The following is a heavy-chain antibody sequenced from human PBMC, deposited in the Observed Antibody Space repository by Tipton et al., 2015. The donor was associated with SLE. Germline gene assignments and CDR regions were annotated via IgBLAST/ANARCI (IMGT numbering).Heavy chain of an antibody. CDR1: GFNVSYTY. D-gene: IGHD3-10*01. CDR2: IYSDGAT. J-gene: IGHJ5*02. V-gene: IGHV3-53*05. CDR3: ARGGGVVLQWSLGFAP. Sequence: GSLRLSCAASGFNVSYTYMSWVRQAPGKGLEWVSSIYSDGATYYADSFYADSVKGRFTISRDNSKNTLHLQMDSLRVEDTAIYYCARGGGVVLQWSLGFAPCGRGALVTVSS.